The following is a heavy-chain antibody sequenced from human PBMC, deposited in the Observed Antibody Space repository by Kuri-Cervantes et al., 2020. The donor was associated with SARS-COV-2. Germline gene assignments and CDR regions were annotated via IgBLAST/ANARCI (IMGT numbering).Heavy chain of an antibody. V-gene: IGHV3-73*01. Sequence: LSLTCAASGFTFSGSAMHWVRQASGKGLEWVGRIRSKANSYATAYAASVKGRFTISRDDSKNTAYLQMNSLKTEDTAVYYCTSEKQLGPSYGRSQRLNYWGQGTLVTVSS. D-gene: IGHD6-6*01. CDR2: IRSKANSYAT. J-gene: IGHJ4*02. CDR1: GFTFSGSA. CDR3: TSEKQLGPSYGRSQRLNY.